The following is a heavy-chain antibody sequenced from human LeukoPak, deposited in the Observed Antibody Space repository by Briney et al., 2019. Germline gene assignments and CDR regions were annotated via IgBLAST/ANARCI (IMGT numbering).Heavy chain of an antibody. CDR2: KSDGGRD. V-gene: IGHV4-59*02. CDR1: GDSVTTYY. J-gene: IGHJ1*01. D-gene: IGHD3-3*01. CDR3: ATTTLLAPDGRAEYFQH. Sequence: SETLSLTCTVSGDSVTTYYWRWIRRPPGKGPEWIGYKSDGGRDIYNPSLKSRVTISVDASEKQFSLSLRSVTATHTAIYYCATTTLLAPDGRAEYFQHWGQGTLVIVSS.